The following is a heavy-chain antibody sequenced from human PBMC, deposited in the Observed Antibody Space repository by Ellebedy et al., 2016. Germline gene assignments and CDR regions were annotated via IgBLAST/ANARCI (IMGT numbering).Heavy chain of an antibody. CDR1: GFTFSSYA. V-gene: IGHV3-23*01. CDR3: AKDPKYCSSTSCPYYYYMDV. D-gene: IGHD2-2*01. J-gene: IGHJ6*03. Sequence: GGSLRLXCAASGFTFSSYAMSWVRQAPGKGLEWVSAISGSGGSTYYADSVKGRFTISRDNSKNTLYLQMNSLRAEDTAVYYCAKDPKYCSSTSCPYYYYMDVWGKGTTVTVSS. CDR2: ISGSGGST.